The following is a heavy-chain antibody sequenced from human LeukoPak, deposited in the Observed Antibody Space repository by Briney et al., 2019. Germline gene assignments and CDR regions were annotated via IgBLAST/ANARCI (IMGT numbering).Heavy chain of an antibody. CDR1: GYTFTSYG. CDR3: ARDRAPGYCSGGSCYSEDY. V-gene: IGHV1-18*01. Sequence: ASVKVSCKASGYTFTSYGISWVRQAPGQGLEWMGWISAYNGNTHYAQKLQGRVTMTTDTSTSTAYMELRSLRSDDTAVYYCARDRAPGYCSGGSCYSEDYWGQGTLVTVSS. CDR2: ISAYNGNT. J-gene: IGHJ4*02. D-gene: IGHD2-15*01.